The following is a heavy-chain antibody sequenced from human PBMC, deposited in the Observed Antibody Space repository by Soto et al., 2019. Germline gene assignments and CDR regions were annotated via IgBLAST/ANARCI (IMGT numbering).Heavy chain of an antibody. CDR1: GFTISGCS. Sequence: PGGSLRLSCDASGFTISGCSMNWVRQAPGKGLEWLAYITVVTGNTRYAESVRGRFTISRDNAKNSLYLQMNSLRDEDTAVYYCGRDTSGYYIDYWGQGTMVTVSS. D-gene: IGHD3-22*01. J-gene: IGHJ4*02. CDR3: GRDTSGYYIDY. V-gene: IGHV3-48*02. CDR2: ITVVTGNT.